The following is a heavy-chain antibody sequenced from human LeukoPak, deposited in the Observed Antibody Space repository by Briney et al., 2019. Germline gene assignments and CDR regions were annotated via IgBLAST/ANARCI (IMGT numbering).Heavy chain of an antibody. CDR1: GYIFSDYY. Sequence: ASVKVSCTTSGYIFSDYYMHWVRQAPGQGLEWMGWINPNSGGTSSAQKFQGRVTITRDTSMTTVYMEVNWLTSDDKAIYYCARADRLDGGPYLIGPWGQGTLVTVSS. D-gene: IGHD2-21*01. CDR2: INPNSGGT. CDR3: ARADRLDGGPYLIGP. V-gene: IGHV1-2*02. J-gene: IGHJ5*02.